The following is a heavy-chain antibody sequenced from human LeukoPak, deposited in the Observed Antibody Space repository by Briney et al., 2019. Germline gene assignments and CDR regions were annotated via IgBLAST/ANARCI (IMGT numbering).Heavy chain of an antibody. V-gene: IGHV3-11*05. CDR2: ISSSSSDT. Sequence: PGGSLRLSCAASEFIFSDYYMSGIRQAPGRGLEWVSYISSSSSDTDYADSVKGRFTISRDNAKNSLFLQMNSLRAEDTAVYYCARGHHGMEVWGRGTTVTVSS. CDR3: ARGHHGMEV. CDR1: EFIFSDYY. J-gene: IGHJ6*02.